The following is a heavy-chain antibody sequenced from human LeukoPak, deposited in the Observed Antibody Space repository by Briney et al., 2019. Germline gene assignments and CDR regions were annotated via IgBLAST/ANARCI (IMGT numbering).Heavy chain of an antibody. CDR1: GFSFSGNV. J-gene: IGHJ4*02. D-gene: IGHD6-6*01. V-gene: IGHV3-33*01. Sequence: GRSLRLSCAASGFSFSGNVMHWVRQVPGKGLEWLAIIWYDGSNEYYADSVKGRFTISRDNSRNTLYLQMNSLTVEDTAIYYCARGGKSARPDFWGQGTLVTVSS. CDR2: IWYDGSNE. CDR3: ARGGKSARPDF.